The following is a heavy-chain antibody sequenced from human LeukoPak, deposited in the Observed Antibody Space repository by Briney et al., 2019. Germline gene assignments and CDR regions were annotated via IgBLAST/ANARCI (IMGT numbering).Heavy chain of an antibody. Sequence: GGSLRLSCSASGFTFSTHTMSWVRQAPGKGLEWVSAMSGSGDDTYYADSVKGRFTISRDNSKNTLYLQMSSLRAEDTAIYHCAKEVLDYEIPYWYFDLWGLGTLVTVSS. V-gene: IGHV3-23*01. CDR3: AKEVLDYEIPYWYFDL. D-gene: IGHD4-17*01. CDR2: MSGSGDDT. J-gene: IGHJ2*01. CDR1: GFTFSTHT.